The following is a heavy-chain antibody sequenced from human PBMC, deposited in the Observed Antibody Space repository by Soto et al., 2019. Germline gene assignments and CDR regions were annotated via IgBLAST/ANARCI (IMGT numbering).Heavy chain of an antibody. CDR3: ARGRTLGELSLVY. CDR2: VYYSGST. J-gene: IGHJ4*02. D-gene: IGHD3-16*02. CDR1: GGSVSSSTNY. V-gene: IGHV4-61*01. Sequence: SETLSLPCTVSGGSVSSSTNYWSWIRQPPGKELEWIGYVYYSGSTNYNPSLKSRVTISVDTSKNQFSLNLSSVTAADTAVYYCARGRTLGELSLVYWGQGTLVTVSS.